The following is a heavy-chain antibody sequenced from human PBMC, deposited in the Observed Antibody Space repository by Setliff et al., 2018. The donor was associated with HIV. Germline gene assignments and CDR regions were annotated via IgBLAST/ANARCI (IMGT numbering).Heavy chain of an antibody. Sequence: ASVKVSCKASTYTFTNYAITWVRQAPGQRPEWMGWISAYDGDTKYAQKFHNRLSMTADTSTTTAYMDLRGLTSDDTGVYYCARVGLSAVPFHTLYWGQGTLVTVSS. CDR3: ARVGLSAVPFHTLY. J-gene: IGHJ4*02. V-gene: IGHV1-18*01. D-gene: IGHD1-26*01. CDR1: TYTFTNYA. CDR2: ISAYDGDT.